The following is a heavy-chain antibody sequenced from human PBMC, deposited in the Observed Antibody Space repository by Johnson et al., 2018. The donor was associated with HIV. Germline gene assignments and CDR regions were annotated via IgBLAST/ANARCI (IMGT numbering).Heavy chain of an antibody. Sequence: VQLVESGGGLVQPGGSLRLSCAASGFTFSSYDMHWVRQATGTGLEWVSAIGTAGDSTHYADSVKGRFTISRDNSRNTLYLQINSLRTEDTAVYYCATHVTDYGDTFSDDAFDMWGQGTMVTVSA. D-gene: IGHD4-17*01. CDR1: GFTFSSYD. CDR2: IGTAGDST. V-gene: IGHV3-23*04. CDR3: ATHVTDYGDTFSDDAFDM. J-gene: IGHJ3*02.